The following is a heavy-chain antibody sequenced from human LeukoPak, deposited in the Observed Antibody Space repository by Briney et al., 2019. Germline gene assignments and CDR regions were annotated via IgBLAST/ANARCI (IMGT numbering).Heavy chain of an antibody. V-gene: IGHV3-9*01. CDR1: GFTFDDYA. Sequence: PGGSLRLSCAASGFTFDDYAMHWVRQAPGKGLEWVSGISWNSGSIGYADSVKGRFTISRDNAKNSLNLQMNSLRVEDTAVYFCASYSSSWLDAYDVWGQGTMVTVSS. CDR3: ASYSSSWLDAYDV. D-gene: IGHD6-13*01. J-gene: IGHJ3*01. CDR2: ISWNSGSI.